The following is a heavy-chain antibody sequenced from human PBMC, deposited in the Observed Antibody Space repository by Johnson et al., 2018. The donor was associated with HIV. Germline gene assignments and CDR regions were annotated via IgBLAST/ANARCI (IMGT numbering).Heavy chain of an antibody. CDR1: SSYG. Sequence: SSYGMHWVRQAPGKGLEWVAVISYDGTNKYYADSVKGRFTISRDNAKNTLYLQMNSLRAEDTAVYYCASLGFDAFDIWGQGTMVTVSS. CDR3: ASLGFDAFDI. CDR2: ISYDGTNK. J-gene: IGHJ3*02. V-gene: IGHV3-30*12.